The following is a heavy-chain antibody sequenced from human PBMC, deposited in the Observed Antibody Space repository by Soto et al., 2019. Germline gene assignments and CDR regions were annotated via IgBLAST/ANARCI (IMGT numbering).Heavy chain of an antibody. J-gene: IGHJ6*02. CDR3: ARDRYPQPLYCISTSCYSGMDV. Sequence: PSETLSLTCTVSGCSISSGGYYWTWIRQHPGKGLEWIGYIYYSGSTYYNPSLKSRVTISVDTSKNQFSLKLSSVTAADTAVYYCARDRYPQPLYCISTSCYSGMDVWGQGTTVT. D-gene: IGHD2-2*01. V-gene: IGHV4-31*03. CDR2: IYYSGST. CDR1: GCSISSGGYY.